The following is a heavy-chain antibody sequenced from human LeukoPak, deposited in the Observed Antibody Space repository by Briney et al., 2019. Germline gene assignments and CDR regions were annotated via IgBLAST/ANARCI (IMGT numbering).Heavy chain of an antibody. V-gene: IGHV4-34*01. D-gene: IGHD3-10*01. CDR1: GGSFSGFH. CDR3: ARASGPWYFDL. Sequence: ASETLSLTCAVYGGSFSGFHWSWIRQPPGKGLEWIGEINHGGSTKYNPSLKSRVTISVDTSKNQFSLKLSSVTAADTAVYYCARASGPWYFDLWGQGTLVTVSS. CDR2: INHGGST. J-gene: IGHJ2*01.